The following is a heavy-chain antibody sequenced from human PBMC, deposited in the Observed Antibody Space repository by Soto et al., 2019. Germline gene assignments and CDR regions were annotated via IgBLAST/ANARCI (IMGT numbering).Heavy chain of an antibody. CDR3: ASWSPIDILPSYPDY. CDR1: GGSISSGGYY. V-gene: IGHV4-31*03. D-gene: IGHD3-9*01. J-gene: IGHJ4*02. CDR2: IYYSGST. Sequence: PSETLSLTCTVSGGSISSGGYYWSWIRQHPGKGLEWIGYIYYSGSTYYNPSLKSRVTISVDTPKNQFSLKLSSVTAADTAVYYFASWSPIDILPSYPDYWGQGTLVTVSS.